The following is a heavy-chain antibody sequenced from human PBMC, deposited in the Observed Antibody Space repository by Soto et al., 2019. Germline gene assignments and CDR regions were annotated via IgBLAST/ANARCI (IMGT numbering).Heavy chain of an antibody. CDR3: VRATPIGQLLSWFDP. J-gene: IGHJ5*02. Sequence: QVQLQESGPGLVKPSQTLSLTCTVSGGFISSGDYYWNWIRQPPGKGLEWIGYIYYSGHTYLNPSLQSRVTISVDTTKNQLSLTLSSVTVEHTAVYYCVRATPIGQLLSWFDPWGQGTLVTVSS. CDR1: GGFISSGDYY. D-gene: IGHD2-2*01. V-gene: IGHV4-30-4*01. CDR2: IYYSGHT.